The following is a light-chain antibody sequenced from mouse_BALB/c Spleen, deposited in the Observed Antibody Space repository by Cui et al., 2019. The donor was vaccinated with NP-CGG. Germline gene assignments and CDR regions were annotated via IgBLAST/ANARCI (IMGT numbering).Light chain of an antibody. CDR2: GTK. CDR3: ALWYSNHWV. J-gene: IGLJ1*01. CDR1: TGAVTASNF. Sequence: QAVVTHESALTTSPGETVTLTCRSSTGAVTASNFANWVQEKPDHLFTGLIGGTKNRAPGVPARFSGSLIGDRAALTIIGAQTEDEAIYFCALWYSNHWVFGGGTKLTVL. V-gene: IGLV1*01.